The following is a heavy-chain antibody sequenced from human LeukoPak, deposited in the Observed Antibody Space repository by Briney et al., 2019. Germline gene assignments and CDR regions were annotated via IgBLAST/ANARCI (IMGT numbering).Heavy chain of an antibody. CDR3: ARRGAAYNWFDP. D-gene: IGHD1-26*01. Sequence: SETLSLTCTVSGGSISSYYWSWIRQTPGKGLEWIGYIYYSGSTNYNPSLESRVTISVDTSKNQFSLKLSSMTAADAAIYYCARRGAAYNWFDPWGQGILVTVSS. CDR2: IYYSGST. V-gene: IGHV4-59*08. CDR1: GGSISSYY. J-gene: IGHJ5*02.